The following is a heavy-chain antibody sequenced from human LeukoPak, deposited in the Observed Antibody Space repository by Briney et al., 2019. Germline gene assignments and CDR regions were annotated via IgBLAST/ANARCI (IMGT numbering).Heavy chain of an antibody. CDR1: GGSISSGSYY. J-gene: IGHJ4*02. Sequence: PSQTLSLTCTVFGGSISSGSYYWSWIRQPAGKGLEWIGRIYTSGSTNYNPSLKSRVTISVDTSKNQFSLKLSSVTAADTAVYYCARDGYNYRRFDYWGQGTLVTVSS. D-gene: IGHD5-24*01. CDR3: ARDGYNYRRFDY. V-gene: IGHV4-61*02. CDR2: IYTSGST.